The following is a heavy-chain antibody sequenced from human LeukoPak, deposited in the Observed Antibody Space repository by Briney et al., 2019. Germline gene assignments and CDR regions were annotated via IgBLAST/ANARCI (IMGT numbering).Heavy chain of an antibody. Sequence: ASVKVSCKASGYTFTSYYMHWVRQAPGQGLEWTGIINPSGGSTSYAQKFQGRVTMTRDMSTSTVYMELSSLRSEDTAVYYCARAGYCSGGSCYAVYWGQGTLVTVSS. V-gene: IGHV1-46*01. CDR3: ARAGYCSGGSCYAVY. J-gene: IGHJ4*02. CDR2: INPSGGST. D-gene: IGHD2-15*01. CDR1: GYTFTSYY.